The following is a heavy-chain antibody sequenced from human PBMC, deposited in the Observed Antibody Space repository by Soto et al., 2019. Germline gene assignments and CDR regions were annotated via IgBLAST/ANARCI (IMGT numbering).Heavy chain of an antibody. Sequence: PGESLKISCKAAGFTFSSYSLGWVLHMPGKGLQWVGSIFSSDSSAKYSPSFVGQVTISVDRPINTAYLQWSSLKASDTAIYYCGTWRGSSWFDYWGPGTLVTVSS. J-gene: IGHJ4*02. CDR2: IFSSDSSA. D-gene: IGHD2-2*01. CDR3: GTWRGSSWFDY. CDR1: GFTFSSYS. V-gene: IGHV5-51*01.